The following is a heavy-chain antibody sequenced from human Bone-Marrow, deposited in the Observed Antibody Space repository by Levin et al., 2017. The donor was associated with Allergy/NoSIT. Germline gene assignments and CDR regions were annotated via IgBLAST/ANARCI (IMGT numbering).Heavy chain of an antibody. J-gene: IGHJ4*02. CDR1: GYTLTELS. V-gene: IGHV1-24*01. D-gene: IGHD6-19*01. CDR3: TTDLAVAGTGNDY. Sequence: GESLKISCKVSGYTLTELSMHWVRQAPGKGLEWMGGFDPEYGKTIYAQKFQGRVTMTEDTSTDTAYMELSSLRSEDTAIYYCTTDLAVAGTGNDYWGQGTLVTVSS. CDR2: FDPEYGKT.